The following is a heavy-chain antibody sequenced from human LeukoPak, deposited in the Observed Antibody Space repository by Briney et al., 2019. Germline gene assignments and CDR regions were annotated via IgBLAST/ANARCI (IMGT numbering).Heavy chain of an antibody. V-gene: IGHV3-30*03. Sequence: GRSLRLSCAASGFTFNNYGMHWVRQSPGKGLEWVAVIPFDGATKYYADSVKGRLTISRDNSKNTLYLQVNSLRAEDTAVYYCARDRGYFYYGMDVWGQGTTVIVSS. CDR3: ARDRGYFYYGMDV. CDR1: GFTFNNYG. D-gene: IGHD2-15*01. J-gene: IGHJ6*02. CDR2: IPFDGATK.